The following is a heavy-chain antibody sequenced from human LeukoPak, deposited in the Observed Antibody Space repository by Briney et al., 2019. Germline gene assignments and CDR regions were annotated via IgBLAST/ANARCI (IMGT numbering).Heavy chain of an antibody. D-gene: IGHD2-2*01. V-gene: IGHV1-69*01. CDR2: IIPIFGTA. J-gene: IGHJ5*02. Sequence: GSSVKVSCKASGGTFSRYGITWVRQAPGQGLEWMGGIIPIFGTANYAQKFQGRVTITADESTSTAYMELSSLRSEDTAVYYCARGVVPAAIGRFDPRGQGTLVTVSS. CDR1: GGTFSRYG. CDR3: ARGVVPAAIGRFDP.